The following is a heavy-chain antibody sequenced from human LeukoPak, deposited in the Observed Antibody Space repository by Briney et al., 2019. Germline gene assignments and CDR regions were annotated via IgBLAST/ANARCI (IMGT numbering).Heavy chain of an antibody. D-gene: IGHD3-3*01. CDR1: GGSISSGGYS. V-gene: IGHV4-30-4*07. J-gene: IGHJ4*02. CDR3: ARGLASGYPPIPFDY. Sequence: SETLSLTCAVSGGSISSGGYSWSWIRQPPGKGLEWIGYIYYSGSTYYNPSLKSRVTISVDTSKNEFSLNLTSVTAADTAIYYCARGLASGYPPIPFDYWGQGTLVTVSS. CDR2: IYYSGST.